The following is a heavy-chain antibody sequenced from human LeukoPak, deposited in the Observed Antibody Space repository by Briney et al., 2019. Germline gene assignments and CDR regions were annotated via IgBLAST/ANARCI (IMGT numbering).Heavy chain of an antibody. CDR1: GFTFSSYA. CDR3: AKDPAAGNYYYYYMDV. D-gene: IGHD6-13*01. CDR2: ISGSGGST. J-gene: IGHJ6*03. V-gene: IGHV3-23*01. Sequence: PGGSLRLSCAASGFTFSSYAMHWVRQAPGKGLEWVSAISGSGGSTYYADSVKGRFTISRDNSKNTLYLQMNSLRAEDTAVYYCAKDPAAGNYYYYYMDVWGKGTTVTISS.